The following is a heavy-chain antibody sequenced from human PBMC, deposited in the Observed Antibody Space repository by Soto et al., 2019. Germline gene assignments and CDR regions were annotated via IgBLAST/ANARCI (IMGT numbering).Heavy chain of an antibody. CDR2: IIPILGIA. Sequence: ASVKVSCKASGGTFSSYTISWVRQAPGQGLEWMGRIIPILGIANYAQKFQGRVTITADKSTSTAYMELSSLRSEDTALYYCARGRWFGESTPPDPGDVYYYYYMDVWGKGTTVTVSS. V-gene: IGHV1-69*02. CDR3: ARGRWFGESTPPDPGDVYYYYYMDV. CDR1: GGTFSSYT. D-gene: IGHD3-10*01. J-gene: IGHJ6*03.